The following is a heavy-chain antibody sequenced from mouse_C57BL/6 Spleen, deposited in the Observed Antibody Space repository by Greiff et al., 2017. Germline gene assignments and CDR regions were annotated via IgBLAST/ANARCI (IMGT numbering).Heavy chain of an antibody. CDR3: ARSPYSNYAWFAY. CDR2: IYPGDGDT. J-gene: IGHJ3*01. CDR1: GYAFSSSW. V-gene: IGHV1-82*01. D-gene: IGHD2-5*01. Sequence: QVQLQQSGPELVKPGASVKISCKASGYAFSSSWMNWVKQRPGKGLEWIGRIYPGDGDTNYNGKFKGKATLTADKSSSTAYTQLSSLTSEDSAVYFCARSPYSNYAWFAYWGQGTLVTVSA.